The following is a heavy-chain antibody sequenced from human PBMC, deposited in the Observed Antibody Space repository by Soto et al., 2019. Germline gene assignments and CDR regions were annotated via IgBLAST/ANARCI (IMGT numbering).Heavy chain of an antibody. CDR1: GFTFGNFA. D-gene: IGHD4-17*01. J-gene: IGHJ5*01. CDR2: IGNGGDGI. Sequence: EVQLLESGGGLVQPGGSLTLSCAASGFTFGNFAMQWVRQAPGKGLEWVSVIGNGGDGIHYADSVEGRFTVSRDNSRNTVSLHMNSLTFDDTAPYYCATHGQHLTDSWGQGTLVTVS. CDR3: ATHGQHLTDS. V-gene: IGHV3-23*01.